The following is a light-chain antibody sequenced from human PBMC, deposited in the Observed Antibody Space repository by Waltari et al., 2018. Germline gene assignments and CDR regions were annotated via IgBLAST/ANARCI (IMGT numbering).Light chain of an antibody. V-gene: IGLV3-1*01. CDR1: TLGEKY. J-gene: IGLJ2*01. CDR3: QVWDISTVV. Sequence: YDLTQTPSVSVSPGQTASITCSGDTLGEKYVSWYQVRPGQSPVVVIHEDSKRPSGISERFSGSNSGNTATLTISGAHTMDEADYYCQVWDISTVVFGGGTKLTVL. CDR2: EDS.